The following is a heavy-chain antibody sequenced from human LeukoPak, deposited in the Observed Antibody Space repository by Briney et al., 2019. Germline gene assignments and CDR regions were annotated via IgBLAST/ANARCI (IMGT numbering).Heavy chain of an antibody. CDR2: IYSSGST. CDR1: SGSISSSY. CDR3: ARETVGDIVDY. V-gene: IGHV4-4*07. J-gene: IGHJ4*02. Sequence: PSETLSLTCTVSSGSISSSYWSWIRQSAGKGLEWIGRIYSSGSTNYNPSLKSRVTMSVDTSKNQFSLKLTSVTAADTAVYYCARETVGDIVDYWGQGILVTVSS. D-gene: IGHD1-26*01.